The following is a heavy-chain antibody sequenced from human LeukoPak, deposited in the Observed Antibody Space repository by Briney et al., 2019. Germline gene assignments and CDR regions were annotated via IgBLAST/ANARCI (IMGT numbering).Heavy chain of an antibody. CDR2: ISYSGST. CDR3: ARHSYSGYDLDY. D-gene: IGHD5-12*01. J-gene: IGHJ4*02. CDR1: GGSISSTGYY. V-gene: IGHV4-39*01. Sequence: PSETLSLTCTVSGGSISSTGYYWGWIRQPPGKGLEWIGSISYSGSTYYNPSLKSRVTISVDTSKNQFSLKLSSVTAADTAVYYCARHSYSGYDLDYWGQGTLVTVSS.